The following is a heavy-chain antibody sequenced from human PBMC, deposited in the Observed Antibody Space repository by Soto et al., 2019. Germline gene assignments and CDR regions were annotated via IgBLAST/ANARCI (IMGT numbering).Heavy chain of an antibody. CDR1: GYTFTGYY. CDR3: ARDSILRTNWFDP. CDR2: INPNSGGT. V-gene: IGHV1-2*04. D-gene: IGHD3-3*02. Sequence: ASVKVSCKASGYTFTGYYMHWVRQAPGQGLEWMGWINPNSGGTNYAQKFQGWVTMTRDTSISTAYMELRSLRSDDTAVYYCARDSILRTNWFDPWGQGTLVTVSS. J-gene: IGHJ5*02.